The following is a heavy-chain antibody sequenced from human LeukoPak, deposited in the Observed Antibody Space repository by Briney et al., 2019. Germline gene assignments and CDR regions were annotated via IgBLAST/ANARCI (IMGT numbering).Heavy chain of an antibody. Sequence: GGSLRLSCAASGFTFSNAWTNWVRQAPGKGLEWVGHIKSKAAGGTTDFAAPVKGRFTISGDDSENTLYLQMNSLKTEDTAVYYCTTGLTGAVNWGQGTLVTVSS. J-gene: IGHJ4*02. D-gene: IGHD1-20*01. CDR2: IKSKAAGGTT. CDR1: GFTFSNAW. V-gene: IGHV3-15*07. CDR3: TTGLTGAVN.